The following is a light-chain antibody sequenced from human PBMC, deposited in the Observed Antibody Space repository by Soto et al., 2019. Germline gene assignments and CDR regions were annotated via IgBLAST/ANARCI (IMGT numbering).Light chain of an antibody. Sequence: DIQMTQSPSSLSASVGDRVTITCRASQSISSYLNWYQQKPGKAPKLLIYAATSLQSGVPSRFSGSGYGTDFTLTISSLQPEDFATDYCQQSYSTPFTFGPGTKVDIK. CDR2: AAT. CDR3: QQSYSTPFT. V-gene: IGKV1-39*01. J-gene: IGKJ3*01. CDR1: QSISSY.